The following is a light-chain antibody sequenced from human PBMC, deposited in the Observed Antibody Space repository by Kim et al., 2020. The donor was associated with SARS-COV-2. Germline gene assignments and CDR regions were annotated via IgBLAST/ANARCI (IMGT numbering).Light chain of an antibody. V-gene: IGKV3-20*01. CDR2: GAS. CDR3: QQYENSPWT. Sequence: EIVMTQSPGTLSVSPGERATLSCRASQSVISNLAWYQQKPGQAPRLLIYGASSRATGIPDRFSGSGSGTDFTLTISRLEPEDCAVYYCQQYENSPWTFGQGTKVDIK. CDR1: QSVISN. J-gene: IGKJ1*01.